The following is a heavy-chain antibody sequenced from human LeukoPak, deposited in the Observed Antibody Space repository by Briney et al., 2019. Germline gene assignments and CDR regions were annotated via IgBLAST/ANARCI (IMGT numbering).Heavy chain of an antibody. CDR2: IYSGGST. CDR3: AKDGRWRVVVASTHWFDP. D-gene: IGHD2-15*01. CDR1: GFTFSSNY. Sequence: GGSLRLSCAASGFTFSSNYMSWVRQAPGKGLEWVSFIYSGGSTYYSDSVKGRFSISRDNTKNTLYLQMNSLRAEDTAVYYCAKDGRWRVVVASTHWFDPWGQGTLVTVSS. V-gene: IGHV3-53*01. J-gene: IGHJ5*02.